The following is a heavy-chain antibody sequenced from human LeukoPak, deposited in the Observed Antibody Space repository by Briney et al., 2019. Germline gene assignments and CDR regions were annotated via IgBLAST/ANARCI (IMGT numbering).Heavy chain of an antibody. D-gene: IGHD3-22*01. CDR2: IYPGDSDT. J-gene: IGHJ4*02. CDR1: GYSFTSYW. V-gene: IGHV5-51*01. CDR3: ARRATYYYDSSGYYPLGY. Sequence: GESLKISCKGSGYSFTSYWIGWVRQMPGKGLEWMGIIYPGDSDTRYSPPFQGQVTISADKSISTAYLQWSSLKASDTAMYYCARRATYYYDSSGYYPLGYWGQGTLVTVSS.